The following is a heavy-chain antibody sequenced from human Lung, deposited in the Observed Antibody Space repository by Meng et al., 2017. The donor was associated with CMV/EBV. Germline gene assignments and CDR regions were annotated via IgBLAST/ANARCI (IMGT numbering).Heavy chain of an antibody. J-gene: IGHJ4*02. CDR1: GSTFDDYA. D-gene: IGHD2-2*01. CDR3: AKDRHGDGTNFSDH. CDR2: ISWNSGNI. Sequence: GGSXRLSCAVSGSTFDDYATHWDRHAPGKGLEWVSGISWNSGNIGYADSVKGRFTISRNNARNSLVLQMNSLRVEDTALYYCAKDRHGDGTNFSDHLGQGXLVTVSS. V-gene: IGHV3-9*01.